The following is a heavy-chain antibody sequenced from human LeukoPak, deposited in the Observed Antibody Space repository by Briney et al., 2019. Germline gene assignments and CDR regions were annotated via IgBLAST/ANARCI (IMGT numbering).Heavy chain of an antibody. V-gene: IGHV5-51*01. D-gene: IGHD5-18*01. CDR1: GYSFTSYW. CDR2: IYPGDSDT. Sequence: GESLKISCKGSGYSFTSYWIVWVRQMPGKGLEWMGIIYPGDSDTRYSPSFQGQVTISADKSISTAYLQWSSLEASDTAMYYCARQSNSYGYVFYYGMDVWGQGTTVTVSS. J-gene: IGHJ6*02. CDR3: ARQSNSYGYVFYYGMDV.